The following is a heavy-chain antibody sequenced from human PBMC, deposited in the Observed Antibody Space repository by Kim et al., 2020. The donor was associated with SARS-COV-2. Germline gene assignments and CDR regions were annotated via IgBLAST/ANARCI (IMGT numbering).Heavy chain of an antibody. CDR2: ISYDGSNK. Sequence: GGSLRLSCAASGFTFSRHGMHWVRQAPGKGLEWVAVISYDGSNKFYGDSVKGRFTISRDNSKDTLYLQMNSLRSDDTAMYYCAKEGTYGGSHLPPYFDLWGRGTLVTVSS. J-gene: IGHJ4*02. V-gene: IGHV3-30*18. CDR3: AKEGTYGGSHLPPYFDL. CDR1: GFTFSRHG. D-gene: IGHD3-10*01.